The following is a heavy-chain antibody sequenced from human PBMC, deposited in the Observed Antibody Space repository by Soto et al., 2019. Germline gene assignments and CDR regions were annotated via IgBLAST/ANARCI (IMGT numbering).Heavy chain of an antibody. Sequence: SETLSLTCAVSCGSISSGGYSWSWIRQPPGKGLEWIGYIYHSGSTYYNPSLKSRVTISVDRSKNQFSLKLSSVTAADTAVYYCARATYYYDSSGYPPHWYFDLWGRGTLVTVSS. CDR1: CGSISSGGYS. V-gene: IGHV4-30-2*01. CDR2: IYHSGST. J-gene: IGHJ2*01. CDR3: ARATYYYDSSGYPPHWYFDL. D-gene: IGHD3-22*01.